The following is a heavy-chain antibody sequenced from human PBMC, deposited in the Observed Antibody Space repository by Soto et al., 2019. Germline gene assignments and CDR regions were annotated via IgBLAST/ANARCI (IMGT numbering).Heavy chain of an antibody. CDR1: GFTFSSYG. CDR3: AGDPVGYCSGGSCYYFDY. V-gene: IGHV3-33*01. D-gene: IGHD2-15*01. CDR2: IWYDGSTK. J-gene: IGHJ4*02. Sequence: GGSLRLSCAASGFTFSSYGMHWVRQAPGKGLEWVAVIWYDGSTKYNGDSVKGRFTISRDNSKNTLYLQMNSLRAEDTAVYYCAGDPVGYCSGGSCYYFDYWGQGTLVTVSS.